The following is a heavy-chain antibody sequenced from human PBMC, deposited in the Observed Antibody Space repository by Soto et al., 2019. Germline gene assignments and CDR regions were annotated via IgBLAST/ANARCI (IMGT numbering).Heavy chain of an antibody. CDR3: ARSPPPLGRFDS. CDR2: INGGSGST. J-gene: IGHJ5*01. Sequence: QLVQSGAEVKKPGASVKVSCKASGYTFANYAMQWVRQAPGQRLEWMGRINGGSGSTRYSQNFQGRLTITRDSSANTVYMELSSLRSGDTAIYYCARSPPPLGRFDSWGQGTLVTVSS. V-gene: IGHV1-3*01. CDR1: GYTFANYA.